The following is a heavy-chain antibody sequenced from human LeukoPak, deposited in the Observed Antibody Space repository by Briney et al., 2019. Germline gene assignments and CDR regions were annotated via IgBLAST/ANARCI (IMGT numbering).Heavy chain of an antibody. CDR2: ISGSGGST. V-gene: IGHV3-23*01. CDR1: GFTFSSYA. Sequence: GGSLRLSCAASGFTFSSYAMSWVRQAPGKGLEWVSAISGSGGSTYYADSVEGRFTISRDNSKNTLYLQMNSLRAEDTAVYYCAKGLSSSKYYDFWSGSGTFDYWGQGTLVTVSS. D-gene: IGHD3-3*01. CDR3: AKGLSSSKYYDFWSGSGTFDY. J-gene: IGHJ4*02.